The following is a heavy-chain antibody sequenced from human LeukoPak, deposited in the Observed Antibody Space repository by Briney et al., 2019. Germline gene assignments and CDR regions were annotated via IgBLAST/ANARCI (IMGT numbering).Heavy chain of an antibody. CDR3: AKAPYNWNYDHFDY. D-gene: IGHD1-7*01. CDR1: GFTFSSYS. CDR2: ISSSSSYI. Sequence: PGGSLRLSCAASGFTFSSYSMNWVRQAPGKGLEWVSSISSSSSYIYYADSVKGRFTISRDNAKNSLYLQMNSLRAEDTAVYYCAKAPYNWNYDHFDYWGQGTLVTVSS. V-gene: IGHV3-21*04. J-gene: IGHJ4*02.